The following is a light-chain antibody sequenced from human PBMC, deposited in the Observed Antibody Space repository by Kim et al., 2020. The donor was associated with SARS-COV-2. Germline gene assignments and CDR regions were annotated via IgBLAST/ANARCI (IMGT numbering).Light chain of an antibody. Sequence: GATVTLTWCLTSGTVSAAEYPSWYQRPPGQPPRTLFYSTKSPSSWVPARFSGSIVGNKAALTITGGQADDEADYYCVLYICSGVWVSGGGTRLTVL. V-gene: IGLV8-61*01. J-gene: IGLJ3*02. CDR3: VLYICSGVWV. CDR1: SGTVSAAEY. CDR2: STK.